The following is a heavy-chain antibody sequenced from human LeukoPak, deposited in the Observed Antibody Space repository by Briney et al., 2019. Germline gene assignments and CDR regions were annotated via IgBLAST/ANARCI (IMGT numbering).Heavy chain of an antibody. CDR3: ARDYNVLRFLEWLPTFDY. V-gene: IGHV1-2*02. Sequence: ASXXVSCKASGYTFTGYYMHWVRQAPGQGLEWMGWINPNSGGTNYAQKFQGRVTMTRDTSISTAYMELSRLRSDDTAVYYCARDYNVLRFLEWLPTFDYWGQGTLVTVSS. D-gene: IGHD3-3*01. CDR2: INPNSGGT. J-gene: IGHJ4*02. CDR1: GYTFTGYY.